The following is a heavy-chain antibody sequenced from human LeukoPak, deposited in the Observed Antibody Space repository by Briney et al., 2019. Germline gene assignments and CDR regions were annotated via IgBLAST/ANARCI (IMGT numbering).Heavy chain of an antibody. V-gene: IGHV3-66*01. CDR2: IYSGGST. Sequence: PGGSLRRYCAASGFSVSSNYMSWVRQAPGKGLEWVSVIYSGGSTYDADSVKGRLTISRDTSKTTLYLQMNRLRADDTAVYYCARDSRSSSGGDYWGQGTLVTVSS. CDR1: GFSVSSNY. CDR3: ARDSRSSSGGDY. J-gene: IGHJ4*02. D-gene: IGHD6-6*01.